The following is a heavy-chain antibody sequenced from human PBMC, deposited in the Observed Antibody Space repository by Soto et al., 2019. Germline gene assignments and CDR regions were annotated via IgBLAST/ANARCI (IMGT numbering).Heavy chain of an antibody. CDR2: ISGSGGST. CDR3: AKVFLEWLLQKYYYMDV. J-gene: IGHJ6*03. D-gene: IGHD3-3*01. V-gene: IGHV3-23*01. Sequence: GESLRLSCAASGFTFISYAMSWVLQAPWRGLEWVSAISGSGGSTYYADSVKGRFTISRDNSKNTLYLQMNSLRAEDTAVYYCAKVFLEWLLQKYYYMDVWGKGTKVTVSS. CDR1: GFTFISYA.